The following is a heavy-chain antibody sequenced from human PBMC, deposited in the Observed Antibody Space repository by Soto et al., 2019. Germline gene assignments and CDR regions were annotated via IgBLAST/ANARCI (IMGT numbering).Heavy chain of an antibody. Sequence: QVQLVQSRGEVKKPGASVKVSCKTSGYSFTTYGISWVRQAPGQGLEWMGWISGYNGNTNYAQKLKGRLTMTTDTYTSTAYMELRSLTSDDTAVYYCAREGPAPYYYYGMDVWGQGSTVTVSS. CDR2: ISGYNGNT. V-gene: IGHV1-18*01. CDR3: AREGPAPYYYYGMDV. J-gene: IGHJ6*02. CDR1: GYSFTTYG.